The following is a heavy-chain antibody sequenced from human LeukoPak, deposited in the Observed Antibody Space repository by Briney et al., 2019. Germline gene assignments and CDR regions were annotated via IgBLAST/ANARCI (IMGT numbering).Heavy chain of an antibody. CDR1: GFTFSSYA. CDR2: ISYDGSNK. Sequence: GRSLRLSCAASGFTFSSYAMHWVRQAPGKGLEWVAVISYDGSNKYYADSVKGRFTISRDNSKNTLYLQMNSLRAEDTAVYYCARDREGGFDPWGKGTLVTVSS. D-gene: IGHD1-26*01. CDR3: ARDREGGFDP. V-gene: IGHV3-30*04. J-gene: IGHJ5*02.